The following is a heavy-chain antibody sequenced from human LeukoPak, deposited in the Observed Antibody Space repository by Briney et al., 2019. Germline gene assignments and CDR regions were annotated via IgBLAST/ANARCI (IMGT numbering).Heavy chain of an antibody. CDR1: GFTVSSNY. D-gene: IGHD1-14*01. V-gene: IGHV3-53*01. J-gene: IGHJ4*02. CDR3: AREIPEWLTPQTLFDY. CDR2: IYSGGST. Sequence: GGSLRLSCAASGFTVSSNYMSWVRQAPGKGLEWVSVIYSGGSTYYADSVKGRFTISRHNSKNTLYLQMNSLRAEDTAVYYCAREIPEWLTPQTLFDYWGQGTLVTVSS.